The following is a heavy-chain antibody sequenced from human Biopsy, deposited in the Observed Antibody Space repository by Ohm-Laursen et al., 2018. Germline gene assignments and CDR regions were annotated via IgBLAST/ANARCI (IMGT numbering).Heavy chain of an antibody. CDR3: ATKLTGYFHH. CDR1: GGTFSNYG. CDR2: NIPILGTG. J-gene: IGHJ1*01. V-gene: IGHV1-69*06. Sequence: GASVKASCKAPGGTFSNYGVNWARQAPGQGLEWLGGNIPILGTGNYAQKFQDRVTVAADTSTSTATMELRSLRSDDTAVYYCATKLTGYFHHWGQGTLVIVSS. D-gene: IGHD3-9*01.